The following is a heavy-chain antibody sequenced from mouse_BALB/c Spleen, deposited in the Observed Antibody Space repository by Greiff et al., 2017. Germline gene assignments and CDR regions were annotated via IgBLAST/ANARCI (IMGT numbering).Heavy chain of an antibody. V-gene: IGHV5-17*02. CDR3: AELNTTVVALVN. CDR2: ISSGSSTI. J-gene: IGHJ2*01. CDR1: GFTFSSFG. D-gene: IGHD1-1*01. Sequence: EVKLVESGGGLVQPGGSRKLSCAASGFTFSSFGMHWVRQAPEKGLEWVAYISSGSSTIYYADTVKGRFTISRDNPKNTLFLQMTSLRSEDTAMYYCAELNTTVVALVNGGQGTTLTVSS.